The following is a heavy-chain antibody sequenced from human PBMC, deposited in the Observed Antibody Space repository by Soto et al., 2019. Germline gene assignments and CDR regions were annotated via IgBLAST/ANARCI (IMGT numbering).Heavy chain of an antibody. CDR2: IYYSGST. CDR1: GGSISSYY. CDR3: ARIVTYCSGGSCYSSGWFDP. Sequence: QVQLQESGPGLVKPSETLSLTCTVSGGSISSYYWSWIRQPPGKGLEWIGYIYYSGSTNYNPSLKSRVNISVDTSKNQFSLKLSSVTAADTAVYYCARIVTYCSGGSCYSSGWFDPWGQGTLVTVSS. V-gene: IGHV4-59*01. J-gene: IGHJ5*02. D-gene: IGHD2-15*01.